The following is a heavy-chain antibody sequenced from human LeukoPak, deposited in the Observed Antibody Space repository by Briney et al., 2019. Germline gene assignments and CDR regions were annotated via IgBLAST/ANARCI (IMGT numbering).Heavy chain of an antibody. CDR1: GGSISSGEDN. V-gene: IGHV4-30-4*01. CDR2: IYYSGST. J-gene: IGHJ5*02. CDR3: ATDQGP. Sequence: SATLTLTCTVSGGSISSGEDNWNWIRQAPGMDLEWIGYIYYSGSTYYNPSLKSRVTISVDTSKNQFSLKLSSVTAADTAVYYCATDQGPWGQGTLVTVSS.